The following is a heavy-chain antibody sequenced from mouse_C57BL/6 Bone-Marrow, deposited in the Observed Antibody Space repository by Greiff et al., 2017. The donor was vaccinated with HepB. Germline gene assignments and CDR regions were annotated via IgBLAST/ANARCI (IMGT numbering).Heavy chain of an antibody. J-gene: IGHJ2*01. CDR2: IWSGGST. CDR3: ASLYCDYDY. V-gene: IGHV2-2*01. D-gene: IGHD2-4*01. Sequence: VQLQQSGPGLVQPSQSLSITCTVSGFSLTSYGVHWVRQAPGKGLEWLGVIWSGGSTDYNAAFISRLSISKDNSTSQVFFKMNSLQADDAAVYYCASLYCDYDYWGQGTTRTVSS. CDR1: GFSLTSYG.